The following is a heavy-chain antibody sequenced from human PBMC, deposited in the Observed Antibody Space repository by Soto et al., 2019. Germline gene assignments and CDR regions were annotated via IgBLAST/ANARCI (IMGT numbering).Heavy chain of an antibody. CDR2: IIPIFGTA. CDR1: GGTFSSYA. CDR3: ARGGTKRPRIAGNDAFDI. D-gene: IGHD1-26*01. V-gene: IGHV1-69*13. J-gene: IGHJ3*02. Sequence: SVKVSGKASGGTFSSYAISWVRQAPGQGLEWMGGIIPIFGTANYAQKFQGRVTITADESTSTAYMELSSLRSEDTAVYYCARGGTKRPRIAGNDAFDIWGQGTMVTVSS.